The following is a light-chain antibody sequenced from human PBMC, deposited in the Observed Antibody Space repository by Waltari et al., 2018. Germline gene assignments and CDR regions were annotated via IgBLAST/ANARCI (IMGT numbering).Light chain of an antibody. CDR1: QSLSSSY. CDR3: QQYDSTPYT. V-gene: IGKV3-20*01. Sequence: EIVLTQSPDTLSLSPGDRAALSCRASQSLSSSYLAWYQQKPGQAPRLLIYGASSRATGIPDRFSGSGSETDFTLTISRLEPEDFAVYYCQQYDSTPYTFGQGTKLKIK. CDR2: GAS. J-gene: IGKJ2*01.